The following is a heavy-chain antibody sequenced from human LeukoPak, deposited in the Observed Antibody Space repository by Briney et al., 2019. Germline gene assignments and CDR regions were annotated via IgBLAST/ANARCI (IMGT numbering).Heavy chain of an antibody. D-gene: IGHD2-21*02. V-gene: IGHV4-59*01. Sequence: SETLSLTCTVSGGSISSYYWSWIRQPPGKGLEWIGYIYYSGSTNYNPSLKSRVTISVDTSKNQFSLKLSPVTAADTAVYYCARLTFDVQYYYFDYWGQGTLVTVSS. CDR2: IYYSGST. CDR3: ARLTFDVQYYYFDY. CDR1: GGSISSYY. J-gene: IGHJ4*02.